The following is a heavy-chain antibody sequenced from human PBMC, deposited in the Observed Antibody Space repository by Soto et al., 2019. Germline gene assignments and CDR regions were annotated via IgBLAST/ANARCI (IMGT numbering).Heavy chain of an antibody. D-gene: IGHD2-15*01. Sequence: EVQLVESGGGLVQPGGSLRLSCAASGFTFSTYWMHWVRQAPGRGPVWVSRINSDGSITRYADSVKGRFTISRDNAKNTLYLQMNSLRADDTAVYYCARDGGRYSLDYCGQGTLVTVSS. CDR3: ARDGGRYSLDY. CDR2: INSDGSIT. V-gene: IGHV3-74*01. CDR1: GFTFSTYW. J-gene: IGHJ4*02.